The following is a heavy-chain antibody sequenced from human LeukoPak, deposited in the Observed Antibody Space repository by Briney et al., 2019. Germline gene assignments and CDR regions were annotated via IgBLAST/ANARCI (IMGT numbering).Heavy chain of an antibody. CDR1: GVSISRGDYD. CDR3: ARGVKLYYYYYMDV. Sequence: MSSQTLSLTCTVSGVSISRGDYDWGWLRQPPGKGLEWIVYIYYSGSTYYHPSLKSRVTISVDTSKNQFSLKLSSVTAADTAVYYCARGVKLYYYYYMDVWGKGTTVTVAS. CDR2: IYYSGST. V-gene: IGHV4-30-4*01. D-gene: IGHD3-16*01. J-gene: IGHJ6*03.